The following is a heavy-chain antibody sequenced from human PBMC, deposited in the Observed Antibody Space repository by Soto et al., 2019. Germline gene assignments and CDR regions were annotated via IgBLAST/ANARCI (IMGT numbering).Heavy chain of an antibody. Sequence: PSDTLSLTCTVSGGSISSYYWSWIRQPPGKGLEWIGYIYYSGSTNYNPSPKSRVTISVDTSKNPFSLRSEDTAVYYCATAPREAGGYWYGMDVWGQGNPGHRLL. CDR2: IYYSGST. CDR1: GGSISSYY. J-gene: IGHJ6*02. V-gene: IGHV4-59*01. CDR3: ATAPREAGGYWYGMDV. D-gene: IGHD3-16*01.